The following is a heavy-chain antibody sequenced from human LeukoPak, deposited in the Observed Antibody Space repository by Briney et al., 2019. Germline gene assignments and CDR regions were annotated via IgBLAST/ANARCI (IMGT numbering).Heavy chain of an antibody. CDR3: AKAVSRYSGSYDAFDI. D-gene: IGHD1-26*01. CDR2: ISGSGGTT. V-gene: IGHV3-23*01. J-gene: IGHJ3*02. Sequence: GGSLRLSCAASGFTFSDYYMSWIRRAPGKGLEWVSAISGSGGTTHYADSVKGRFTISRDNSKNTLYLQMNSLRAEDTAVYYCAKAVSRYSGSYDAFDIWGQGTMVTVSS. CDR1: GFTFSDYY.